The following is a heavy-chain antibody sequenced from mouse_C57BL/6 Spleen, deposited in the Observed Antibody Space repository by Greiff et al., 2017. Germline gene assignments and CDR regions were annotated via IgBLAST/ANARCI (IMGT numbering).Heavy chain of an antibody. CDR2: IYPSDSET. Sequence: VQLQQPGAELVRPGSSVKLSCKASGYTFTSYWMDWVKQRPGQGLEWIGNIYPSDSETHYNQKFKDKATLTVDKSSSTAYMQRSSLTSEDSAVYYCARELTGTYWYFDVWGTGTTVTVSS. V-gene: IGHV1-61*01. J-gene: IGHJ1*03. CDR3: ARELTGTYWYFDV. D-gene: IGHD4-1*01. CDR1: GYTFTSYW.